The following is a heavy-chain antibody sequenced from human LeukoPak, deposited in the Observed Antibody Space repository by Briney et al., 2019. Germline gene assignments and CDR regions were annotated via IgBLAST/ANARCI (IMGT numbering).Heavy chain of an antibody. Sequence: PSETLSLTCNVSGGSISSGGNYWSWIRQHPGKGLEWIGYIYYSGSTYYDPSLKSRVTISVDTSTNQFSLKMISVTAADTAVYYCASIRGYSGYDPFDYWGQGTLVTVSS. J-gene: IGHJ4*02. CDR3: ASIRGYSGYDPFDY. D-gene: IGHD5-12*01. CDR1: GGSISSGGNY. V-gene: IGHV4-31*03. CDR2: IYYSGST.